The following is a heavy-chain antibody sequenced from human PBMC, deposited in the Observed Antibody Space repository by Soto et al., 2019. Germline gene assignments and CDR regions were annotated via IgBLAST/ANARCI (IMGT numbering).Heavy chain of an antibody. D-gene: IGHD3-22*01. J-gene: IGHJ4*02. CDR2: IKQDGSEK. V-gene: IGHV3-7*05. CDR1: GFTFSSYW. CDR3: ARQLLSGFYYYDSSGAFDY. Sequence: GGSLRLSCAASGFTFSSYWMSWVRQAPGKGLEWVANIKQDGSEKYYVVSVKGRFTISRDNAKNSLYLQMNSLRAEDTAVYYCARQLLSGFYYYDSSGAFDYWGQGTLVTVSS.